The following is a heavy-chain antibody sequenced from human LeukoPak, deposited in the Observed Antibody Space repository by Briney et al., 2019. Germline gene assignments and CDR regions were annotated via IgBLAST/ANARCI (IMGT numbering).Heavy chain of an antibody. CDR2: VYVTGST. V-gene: IGHV4-4*07. D-gene: IGHD6-19*01. CDR3: ARDRQWLVDH. J-gene: IGHJ5*02. CDR1: GDFLSSYY. Sequence: PSETLSLTCTVPGDFLSSYYWSWIRQPAGKGLEWIGRVYVTGSTNLNPALQSRVTMSVDTSKNQFSLKLTSVTAADTAVYYCARDRQWLVDHWGQGTLVTVSS.